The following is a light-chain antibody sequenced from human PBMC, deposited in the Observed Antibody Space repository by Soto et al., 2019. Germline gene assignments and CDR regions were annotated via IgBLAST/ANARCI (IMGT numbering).Light chain of an antibody. Sequence: DIVITQSPDSLAVSLVESATVNCKCSGIFLYKSNNKNHLAWYQQKPGQPPQLIIYWASTRESGVPERFSGSGSGTDFTLTISSLEAEDVAFYWCQQYFDVPFTFGGGTKVDIK. V-gene: IGKV4-1*01. CDR2: WAS. CDR3: QQYFDVPFT. J-gene: IGKJ4*01. CDR1: GIFLYKSNNKNH.